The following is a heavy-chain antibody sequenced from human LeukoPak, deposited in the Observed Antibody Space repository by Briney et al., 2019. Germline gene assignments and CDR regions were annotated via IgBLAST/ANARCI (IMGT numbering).Heavy chain of an antibody. D-gene: IGHD4-23*01. J-gene: IGHJ4*02. CDR1: GYTFTGYY. CDR3: AREYGGNVRHFDY. V-gene: IGHV1-2*04. Sequence: ASVKVSCKASGYTFTGYYMHWVRQAPGQGLEWMGWINPNSGGTNYAQKFQGWVTMTRDTSISTAYMELSRLRSDDTAVYYCAREYGGNVRHFDYWGQGALVTFSS. CDR2: INPNSGGT.